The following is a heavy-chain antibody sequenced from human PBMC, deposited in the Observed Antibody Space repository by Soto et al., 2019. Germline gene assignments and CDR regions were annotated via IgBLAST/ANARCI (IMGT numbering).Heavy chain of an antibody. D-gene: IGHD2-15*01. Sequence: SVKVSCNASGGTLSSYAISWVRQAPGQGLEWMGGIIPIFGTANYAQKFQGRVTITADESTSTAYMELSSLRSEDTAVYYCAKSATGYYYYGMDVWGQGTTVTVSS. V-gene: IGHV1-69*13. CDR3: AKSATGYYYYGMDV. CDR2: IIPIFGTA. CDR1: GGTLSSYA. J-gene: IGHJ6*02.